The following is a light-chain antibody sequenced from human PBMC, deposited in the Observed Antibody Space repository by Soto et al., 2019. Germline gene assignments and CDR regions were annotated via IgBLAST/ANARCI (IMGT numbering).Light chain of an antibody. V-gene: IGKV1-17*01. Sequence: DIPMTQSPSSLSASVGDRVTITCRASQGIRDALGWYQQKPGKAPKRLIYAASSLQSGDPSRFSGSGSGTEFPLTISSLQPEDFANYYCLQNNSYPQTFGQGTKVEIK. CDR3: LQNNSYPQT. CDR1: QGIRDA. CDR2: AAS. J-gene: IGKJ1*01.